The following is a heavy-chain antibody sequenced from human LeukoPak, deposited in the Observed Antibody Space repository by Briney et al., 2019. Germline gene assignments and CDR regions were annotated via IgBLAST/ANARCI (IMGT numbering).Heavy chain of an antibody. CDR1: GLTLSNYG. V-gene: IGHV3-23*01. D-gene: IGHD3-22*01. CDR3: AKRGVVIRVILVGFHKEAYYFDS. CDR2: ISGSGGGT. J-gene: IGHJ4*02. Sequence: GGSLRLSCAVSGLTLSNYGMSWVRQAPGKGLEWVAGISGSGGGTNYADSVKGRFTISRDNSKNTLYLQMNSLRAEDTAVYFCAKRGVVIRVILVGFHKEAYYFDSWGQGALVTVSS.